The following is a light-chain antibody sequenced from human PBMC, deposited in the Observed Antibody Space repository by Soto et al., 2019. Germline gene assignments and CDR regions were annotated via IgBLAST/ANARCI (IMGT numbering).Light chain of an antibody. J-gene: IGKJ2*01. CDR1: QSVRSSY. Sequence: EVVLTQSPGTLSLFPGERATLSCRASQSVRSSYLAWYQQKPGQSPRLLIYGASRRATGIPDRFSGSASGTDFSLTISRLEPEDFAVYYCHQYGTPPNTFGQGTKLEI. V-gene: IGKV3-20*01. CDR3: HQYGTPPNT. CDR2: GAS.